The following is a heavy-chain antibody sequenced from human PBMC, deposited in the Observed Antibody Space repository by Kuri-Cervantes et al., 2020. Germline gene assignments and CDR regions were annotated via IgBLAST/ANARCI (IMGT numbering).Heavy chain of an antibody. D-gene: IGHD6-19*01. Sequence: GESLKISCAASGFTFSSYWMTWVRQAPGKGLEWVANIKQDGSQKYYVDSLKGRFTISRDNAQNSLNLQMNSLRAEDTAVYYCARDPRLWYSSGWYDYYYGMDVWGQGTMVTVSS. CDR1: GFTFSSYW. V-gene: IGHV3-7*01. CDR3: ARDPRLWYSSGWYDYYYGMDV. J-gene: IGHJ6*02. CDR2: IKQDGSQK.